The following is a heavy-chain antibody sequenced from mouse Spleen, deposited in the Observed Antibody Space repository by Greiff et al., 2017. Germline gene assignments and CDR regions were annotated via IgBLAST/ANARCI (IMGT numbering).Heavy chain of an antibody. J-gene: IGHJ3*01. CDR2: IYPRSGNT. CDR1: GYTFTSYG. Sequence: QVQLQQSGAELARPGASVKLSCKASGYTFTSYGISWVKQRTGQGLEWIGEIYPRSGNTYYNEKFKGKATLTADKSSSTAYMELRSLTSEDSAVYFCAYYGSSEAPFAYWGQGTLVTVSA. CDR3: AYYGSSEAPFAY. D-gene: IGHD1-1*01. V-gene: IGHV1-81*01.